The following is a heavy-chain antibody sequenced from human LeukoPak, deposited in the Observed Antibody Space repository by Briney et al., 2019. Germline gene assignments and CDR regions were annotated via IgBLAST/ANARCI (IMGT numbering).Heavy chain of an antibody. D-gene: IGHD4-23*01. CDR1: GYDFTSVG. CDR2: ISAYNGNT. V-gene: IGHV1-18*01. Sequence: GASVKVSFKASGYDFTSVGITWVRRAPGQGLEWMGWISAYNGNTNYAQNLQGRVTMTTDTSTNTAYMELRSLRSDDTAVYYCARGLSRWSTPTSSYYYRMDVWGQGTTVAVSS. CDR3: ARGLSRWSTPTSSYYYRMDV. J-gene: IGHJ6*02.